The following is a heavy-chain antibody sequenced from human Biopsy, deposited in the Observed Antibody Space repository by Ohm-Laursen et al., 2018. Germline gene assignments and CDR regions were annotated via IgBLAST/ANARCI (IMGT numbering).Heavy chain of an antibody. D-gene: IGHD3-9*01. J-gene: IGHJ2*01. V-gene: IGHV4-31*03. CDR3: VREPKTGTAEAWYFDL. Sequence: SDTLSLTCNVSGASVKTSGYFWAWIRQPPGKGLEWIGYISYDERTHYNPSLTSRLAISFDTSNNRISLQLRSVSVADTAVYYCVREPKTGTAEAWYFDLWGRGSPVTVPS. CDR1: GASVKTSGYF. CDR2: ISYDERT.